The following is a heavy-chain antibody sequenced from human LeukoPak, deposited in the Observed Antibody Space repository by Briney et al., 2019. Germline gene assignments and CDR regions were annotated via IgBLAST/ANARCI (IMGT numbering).Heavy chain of an antibody. Sequence: PGGSLRLSCAASGFTFSTYAMSWVRQAPGKGLEWVSTISDSGGSTYYADSVKGRFTISRDNSKNTLYLQMNSLRAEDTAVYYCAKDRDLNWFDPWGQGTLVTVSS. J-gene: IGHJ5*02. CDR1: GFTFSTYA. D-gene: IGHD2-21*02. V-gene: IGHV3-23*01. CDR3: AKDRDLNWFDP. CDR2: ISDSGGST.